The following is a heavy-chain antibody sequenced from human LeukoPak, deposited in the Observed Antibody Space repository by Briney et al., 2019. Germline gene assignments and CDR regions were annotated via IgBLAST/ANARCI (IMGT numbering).Heavy chain of an antibody. CDR1: GGSFSGYY. Sequence: SETLSLTCAVYGGSFSGYYWSWIRQPPGKGLEWIGYIYDSGTTNYNPSLKSRVTISVDTSKNQFSLTLNSVTAADTAVYYCARDFSAAFDIWGQGTMVTASS. CDR2: IYDSGTT. CDR3: ARDFSAAFDI. D-gene: IGHD2/OR15-2a*01. J-gene: IGHJ3*02. V-gene: IGHV4-34*11.